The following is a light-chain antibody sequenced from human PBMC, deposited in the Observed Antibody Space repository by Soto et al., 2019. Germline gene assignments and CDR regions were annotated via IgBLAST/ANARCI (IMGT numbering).Light chain of an antibody. J-gene: IGKJ5*01. CDR1: QFVSSN. CDR2: GAS. V-gene: IGKV3D-15*01. Sequence: EIVLTQSPGTLSLSKGERATLSCRPSQFVSSNLAWYQQKPGQAPRLLIYGASTRATGIPARFSGSGSGTEFTLTISILQSEDFAVYFCQQYHNWPPITFGQGTRLEIK. CDR3: QQYHNWPPIT.